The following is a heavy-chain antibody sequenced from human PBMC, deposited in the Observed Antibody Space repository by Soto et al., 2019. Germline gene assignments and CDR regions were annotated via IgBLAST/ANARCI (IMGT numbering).Heavy chain of an antibody. CDR1: GFTFSSYA. CDR3: AKDGDAIRPLLFSYFDY. D-gene: IGHD7-27*01. Sequence: PGGSLRLSCAASGFTFSSYAMSWVRQAPGKGLEWVSAISGSGGSTYYADSVKGRFTISRDNSKNTLYLQMNSLRAEDTAVYYCAKDGDAIRPLLFSYFDYWGQGTLVTVSS. CDR2: ISGSGGST. V-gene: IGHV3-23*01. J-gene: IGHJ4*02.